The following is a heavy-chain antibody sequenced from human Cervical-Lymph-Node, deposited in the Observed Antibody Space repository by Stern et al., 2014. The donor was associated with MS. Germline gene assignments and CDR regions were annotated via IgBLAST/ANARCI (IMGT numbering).Heavy chain of an antibody. CDR3: AKGDLRFLEWLTY. J-gene: IGHJ4*02. Sequence: EVQLEESGGGLVQPGGSLRLSCAASGFTFSSYAMSWVRQAPGKGLEWVSAISGSGGSTYYADSVKGRFTISRDNSKNPLYLQMNSLRAEDTAVYYCAKGDLRFLEWLTYWGQGTLVTVSS. CDR2: ISGSGGST. CDR1: GFTFSSYA. D-gene: IGHD3-3*01. V-gene: IGHV3-23*04.